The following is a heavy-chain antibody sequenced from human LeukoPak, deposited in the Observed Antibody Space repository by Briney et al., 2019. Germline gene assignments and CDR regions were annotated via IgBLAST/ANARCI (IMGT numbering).Heavy chain of an antibody. CDR1: GFTFSGSA. CDR3: TRSPFGGSGGSRDSWFDP. D-gene: IGHD2-15*01. CDR2: IRSKTNSYAT. V-gene: IGHV3-73*01. Sequence: GGSLRLSCAASGFTFSGSAMHWVRQASGKGLEWVGRIRSKTNSYATAYAASVKGRFTISRDDSKNTAYLQMNSLKTEDTAVYYCTRSPFGGSGGSRDSWFDPWGQGTLVTVSS. J-gene: IGHJ5*02.